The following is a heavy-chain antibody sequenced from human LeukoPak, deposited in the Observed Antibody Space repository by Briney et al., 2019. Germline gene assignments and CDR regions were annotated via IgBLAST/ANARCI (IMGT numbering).Heavy chain of an antibody. Sequence: SETLSLTCTVSGGSISSSSDFWAWIRQPPGKGLEWLGSIYNSGSAYYSRSLKSRVTISVDTSKNQFSLRLSSVTAADTAVYYCARPELFYADSWGQGALVTVSS. CDR2: IYNSGSA. CDR1: GGSISSSSDF. D-gene: IGHD1-26*01. J-gene: IGHJ4*02. V-gene: IGHV4-39*01. CDR3: ARPELFYADS.